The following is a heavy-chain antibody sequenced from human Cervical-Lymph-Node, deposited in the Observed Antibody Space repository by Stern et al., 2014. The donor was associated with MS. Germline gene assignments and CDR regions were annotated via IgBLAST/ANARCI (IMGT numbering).Heavy chain of an antibody. CDR1: GFSVATAGVG. J-gene: IGHJ4*02. Sequence: QITLKESGPTLVKPTQTVTLTCTLSGFSVATAGVGVGWIRQPPGKALEWLALIYLEDDKLYRPSLKNRLTIIKDTSKNQVVLTMTNVDPVDTATYYCAHSRVKYCRGGTCYSSLFDYWGQGTLVTVSS. CDR2: IYLEDDK. V-gene: IGHV2-5*02. CDR3: AHSRVKYCRGGTCYSSLFDY. D-gene: IGHD2-15*01.